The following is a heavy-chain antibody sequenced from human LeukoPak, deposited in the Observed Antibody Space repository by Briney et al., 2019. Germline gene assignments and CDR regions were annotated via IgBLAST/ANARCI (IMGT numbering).Heavy chain of an antibody. Sequence: PGGSLRLSCAASGFTFSSYEMNWVRQAPGKGLEGVSYISSSGSTIYYADSVKGRFTISRDNAKNSLYLQMNSLRAEDTAVYYCARVMYDILTNYGMDVWGQGTTVTVSS. CDR3: ARVMYDILTNYGMDV. V-gene: IGHV3-48*03. CDR1: GFTFSSYE. D-gene: IGHD3-9*01. CDR2: ISSSGSTI. J-gene: IGHJ6*02.